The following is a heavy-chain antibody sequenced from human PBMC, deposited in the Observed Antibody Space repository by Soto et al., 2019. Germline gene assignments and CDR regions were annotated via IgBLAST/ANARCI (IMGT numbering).Heavy chain of an antibody. CDR3: ARVRQVVGYFYYYRDV. D-gene: IGHD6-6*01. V-gene: IGHV1-18*01. CDR2: ISAYNGDT. Sequence: QVQLLQSGAEVKKPGASVKVSCKASGYTFTNYGITWVRQAPGQGLEWMGWISAYNGDTHYTQRLQGRVTMTKDTSTSTAYMELRGLRSDDTAVYYCARVRQVVGYFYYYRDVWGKGTTVTVSS. J-gene: IGHJ6*03. CDR1: GYTFTNYG.